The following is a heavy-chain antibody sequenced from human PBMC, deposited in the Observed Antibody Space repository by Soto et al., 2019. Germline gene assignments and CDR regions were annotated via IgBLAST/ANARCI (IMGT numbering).Heavy chain of an antibody. CDR3: ASQKLWFGELLSNYYYYYGLDV. CDR1: GGTFRSCA. CDR2: IISMFDTV. J-gene: IGHJ6*02. V-gene: IGHV1-69*06. D-gene: IGHD3-10*01. Sequence: GASVKVSCKASGGTFRSCAISWVRQAPGQGLEWMGGIISMFDTVDYAQKFQGRVTIIADKYTSTVYMEVSSLRSEDTAVYYCASQKLWFGELLSNYYYYYGLDVWGQGTTVTVSS.